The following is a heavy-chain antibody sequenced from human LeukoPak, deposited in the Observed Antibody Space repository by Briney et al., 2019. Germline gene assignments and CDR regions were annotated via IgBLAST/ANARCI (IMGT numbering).Heavy chain of an antibody. D-gene: IGHD5-12*01. CDR3: ARDSAEYSGYDLLGAADAYWFDP. CDR2: IYTSGST. Sequence: SETLSPTCTVSGGSISSGSYYWSWIRQPAGKGLEWIGRIYTSGSTNYNPSLRSRVTISVDTSKNQFSLKLSSVTAADTAVYYCARDSAEYSGYDLLGAADAYWFDPWGQGTLVTVSS. V-gene: IGHV4-61*02. CDR1: GGSISSGSYY. J-gene: IGHJ5*02.